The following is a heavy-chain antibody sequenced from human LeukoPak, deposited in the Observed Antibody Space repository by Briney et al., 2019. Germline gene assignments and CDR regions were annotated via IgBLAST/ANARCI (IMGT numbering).Heavy chain of an antibody. Sequence: SGTLSLTCAVSGGSISSSNWWSWVRQPPGKGLEWTGEIYHSGSTNYNPSLKSRVTISVDKSKNQFSLKLSSVTAADTAVYYCARGKITMVRGVITPPTFDYWGQGTLVTVSS. CDR3: ARGKITMVRGVITPPTFDY. CDR2: IYHSGST. CDR1: GGSISSSNW. D-gene: IGHD3-10*01. V-gene: IGHV4-4*02. J-gene: IGHJ4*02.